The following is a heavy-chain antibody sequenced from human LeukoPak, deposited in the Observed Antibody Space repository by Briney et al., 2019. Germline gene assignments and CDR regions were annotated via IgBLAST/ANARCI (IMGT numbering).Heavy chain of an antibody. CDR1: GGSISSSSYY. Sequence: PSETLSLTCTVSGGSISSSSYYWGWIRQPPGKGLEWIGSIYYSGSTYYNPSLKSRVTISVDTSKNQLSLKLSSVTAADTAVYYCARQERRSFDYWGQGTLVTVSS. CDR2: IYYSGST. V-gene: IGHV4-39*01. D-gene: IGHD1-26*01. CDR3: ARQERRSFDY. J-gene: IGHJ4*02.